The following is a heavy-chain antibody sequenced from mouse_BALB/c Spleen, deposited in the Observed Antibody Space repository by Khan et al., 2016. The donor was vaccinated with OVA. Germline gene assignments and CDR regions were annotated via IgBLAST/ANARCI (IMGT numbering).Heavy chain of an antibody. V-gene: IGHV5-6-4*01. D-gene: IGHD1-1*01. CDR2: ITSGGSYT. CDR3: TRDRNYYGSSFYFDY. Sequence: EVELVESGGGLVKPGGSLRLSCAASGFTFSSYSMSWVRQTPEKRLEWVATITSGGSYTYSPDRVQGRFTISRDNAKNTLYLQMSSLKSEDTAIYYCTRDRNYYGSSFYFDYWGQGTTLTVSS. CDR1: GFTFSSYS. J-gene: IGHJ2*01.